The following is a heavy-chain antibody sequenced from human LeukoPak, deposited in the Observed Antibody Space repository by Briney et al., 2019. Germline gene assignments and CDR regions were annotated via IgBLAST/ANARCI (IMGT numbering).Heavy chain of an antibody. Sequence: GGSLRLSCAASGFTFSSYGMHWVRQAPGKGLEWVAVIWYDGSNKYYADSVKGRFTISRDNSKNTLYLQMNSLRAEDTAVYYCAGSPFGSDSSGYYYTDYGWGQGTLVTVSS. CDR2: IWYDGSNK. CDR3: AGSPFGSDSSGYYYTDYG. J-gene: IGHJ4*02. V-gene: IGHV3-33*01. CDR1: GFTFSSYG. D-gene: IGHD3-22*01.